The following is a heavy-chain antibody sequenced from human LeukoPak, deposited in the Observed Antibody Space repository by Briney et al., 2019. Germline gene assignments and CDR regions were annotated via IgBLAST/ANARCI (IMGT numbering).Heavy chain of an antibody. J-gene: IGHJ5*02. D-gene: IGHD2-15*01. CDR1: GFKFGTYA. Sequence: GGSLRLSCEASGFKFGTYAMTWVRQAPGKGLEWVSYISSSGTTIYYADSVKGRFTISRDNAKNSLYLQMNSLRAEDTAVYYCARVGVVVAATGNLWFDPWGQGTLVTVSS. CDR3: ARVGVVVAATGNLWFDP. V-gene: IGHV3-48*03. CDR2: ISSSGTTI.